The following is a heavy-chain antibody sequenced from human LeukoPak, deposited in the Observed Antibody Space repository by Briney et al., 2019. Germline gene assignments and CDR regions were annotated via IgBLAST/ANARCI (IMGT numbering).Heavy chain of an antibody. Sequence: ASVKVSCKVSGYTLTELSMHWVRRAPGKGLEWMGGFDPEDGETIYAQKFQGRVTMTEDTSTDTAYMELSSLRSEDTAVYYCATTYSSGWPSGYGMDVWGQGTTVTVSS. V-gene: IGHV1-24*01. D-gene: IGHD6-19*01. CDR1: GYTLTELS. CDR2: FDPEDGET. CDR3: ATTYSSGWPSGYGMDV. J-gene: IGHJ6*02.